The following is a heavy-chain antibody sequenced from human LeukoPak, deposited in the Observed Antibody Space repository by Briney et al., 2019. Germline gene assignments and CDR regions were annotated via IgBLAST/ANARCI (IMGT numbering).Heavy chain of an antibody. CDR3: ARAPYGDYNGDWFDP. Sequence: PSETLSLTCAVYGGSLSGYYWSWIRQPPGKGLEWIGEINHSGSTNYNPSLKSRVTISVDTSKDQFSLKLSSVTAADTAVYYCARAPYGDYNGDWFDPWGQGTLVTVSS. V-gene: IGHV4-34*01. CDR1: GGSLSGYY. J-gene: IGHJ5*02. D-gene: IGHD4-17*01. CDR2: INHSGST.